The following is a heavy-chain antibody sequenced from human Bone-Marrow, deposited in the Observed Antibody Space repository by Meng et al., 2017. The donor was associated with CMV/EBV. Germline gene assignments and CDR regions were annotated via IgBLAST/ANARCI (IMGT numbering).Heavy chain of an antibody. Sequence: ASVKVSCKASGYTFTSYGISWVRQAPGQGLEWMGWMNPNSGSTSYAQKFQGRVTITTDESTSTAYMELSSLRSEDTAVYYCASQVGPAATLDYWGQGTTVTFSS. CDR2: MNPNSGST. CDR3: ASQVGPAATLDY. D-gene: IGHD2-2*01. V-gene: IGHV1-18*01. J-gene: IGHJ4*02. CDR1: GYTFTSYG.